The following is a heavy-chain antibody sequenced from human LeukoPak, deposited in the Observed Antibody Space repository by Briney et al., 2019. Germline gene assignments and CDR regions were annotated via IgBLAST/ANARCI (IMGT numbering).Heavy chain of an antibody. CDR3: AREGIRIAAAGTIDY. CDR2: ISTYNGNT. Sequence: ASVKVSCKASGYTFSNYAINWVRQAPGQGLKWMGWISTYNGNTNYAQKLQDRVTMTTDTSTSTAYMELRSLRSDDTAMYYCAREGIRIAAAGTIDYWGQGTLVTVSS. D-gene: IGHD6-13*01. V-gene: IGHV1-18*01. CDR1: GYTFSNYA. J-gene: IGHJ4*02.